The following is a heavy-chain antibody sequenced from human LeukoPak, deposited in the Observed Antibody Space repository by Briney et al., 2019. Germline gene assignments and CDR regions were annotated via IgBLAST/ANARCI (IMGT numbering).Heavy chain of an antibody. CDR1: DYTFTSYG. D-gene: IGHD2-2*01. Sequence: ASVKVSCKASDYTFTSYGISWVRQAPGQGLEWMGWIIPYNGNTNYAQNLQGRVSMTTDTSTTTAYMVLTSLTSDDTAVYYCARGGITSWVGSFDHWGQGTLVTVSS. CDR3: ARGGITSWVGSFDH. V-gene: IGHV1-18*01. J-gene: IGHJ4*02. CDR2: IIPYNGNT.